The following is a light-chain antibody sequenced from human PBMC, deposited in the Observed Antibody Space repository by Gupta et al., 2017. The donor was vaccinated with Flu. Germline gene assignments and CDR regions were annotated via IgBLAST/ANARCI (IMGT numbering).Light chain of an antibody. J-gene: IGKJ2*01. CDR3: QQYYGTPDT. Sequence: DIHMTRPPSSLSASVGDRVTITCRASQSISSYLHWYQQKPGKAPNLLIYIASTLKSGVPSRFSGSGSGSDYTLTISKLQPEDIATYFCQQYYGTPDTFGQGTNLEIK. CDR1: QSISSY. CDR2: IAS. V-gene: IGKV1-39*01.